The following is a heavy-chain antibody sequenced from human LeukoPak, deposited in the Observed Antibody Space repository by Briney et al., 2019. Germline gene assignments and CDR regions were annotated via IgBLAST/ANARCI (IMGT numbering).Heavy chain of an antibody. V-gene: IGHV1-69*13. J-gene: IGHJ4*02. CDR3: AKHRYQLLNGVDY. CDR2: IIPIFGTA. D-gene: IGHD2-2*01. Sequence: ASVKVSCKASGGTFSSYAISWVRQAPGQGLEWMGGIIPIFGTANYAQKFQGRVTITADESTSTAYMELSSLRSEDTAVYYCAKHRYQLLNGVDYWGQGTLVTVSS. CDR1: GGTFSSYA.